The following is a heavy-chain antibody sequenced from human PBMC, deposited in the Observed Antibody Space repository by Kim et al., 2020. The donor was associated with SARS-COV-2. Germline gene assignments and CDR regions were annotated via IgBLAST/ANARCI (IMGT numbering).Heavy chain of an antibody. D-gene: IGHD3-3*01. CDR2: ISSNGGST. CDR1: GFTFSSYA. V-gene: IGHV3-64*01. Sequence: GGSLRLSCAASGFTFSSYAMHWVRQAPGKGLEYVSAISSNGGSTYYANSVKGRFTISRDNSKNTLYLQMGSLRAEDMAVYYCARGEWANFDYWGQGTLVTVSS. J-gene: IGHJ4*02. CDR3: ARGEWANFDY.